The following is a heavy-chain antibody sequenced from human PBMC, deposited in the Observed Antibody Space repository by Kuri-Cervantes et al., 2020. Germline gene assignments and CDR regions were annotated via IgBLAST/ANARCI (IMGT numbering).Heavy chain of an antibody. V-gene: IGHV4-59*12. Sequence: SETLSLTCTVSGGSISSYYWSWIRQPPGKGLEWIGYIYNSRSTNYNPSLKSRVTISVDTSKNQISLKLSSVTAADTAFYYCARAQEGRPFDYWGQGTLVTVSS. CDR1: GGSISSYY. D-gene: IGHD1-26*01. J-gene: IGHJ4*02. CDR2: IYNSRST. CDR3: ARAQEGRPFDY.